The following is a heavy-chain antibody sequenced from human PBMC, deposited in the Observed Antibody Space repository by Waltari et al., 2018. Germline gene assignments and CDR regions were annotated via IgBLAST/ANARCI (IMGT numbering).Heavy chain of an antibody. J-gene: IGHJ1*01. CDR3: ARGRNGYCSGGSCYPGKYFQH. CDR2: INHSGSP. V-gene: IGHV4-34*01. D-gene: IGHD2-15*01. Sequence: QVQLQQWGAGLLKPSETLSLTCAVYGGSFSGYYWSWIRQPPGKGLEWIGEINHSGSPNYNPSLKSRVTISVDTSKNQFSLKLSSVTAADTAVYYCARGRNGYCSGGSCYPGKYFQHWGQGTLVTVSS. CDR1: GGSFSGYY.